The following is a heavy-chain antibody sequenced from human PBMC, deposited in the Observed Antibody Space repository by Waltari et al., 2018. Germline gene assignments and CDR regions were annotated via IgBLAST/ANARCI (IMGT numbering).Heavy chain of an antibody. D-gene: IGHD3-10*01. CDR2: IYHSGST. V-gene: IGHV4-38-2*01. CDR3: ASLYGSGSYYSPYFDY. J-gene: IGHJ4*02. CDR1: GYSISSGYY. Sequence: QVQLQESGPGLVKPSETLSLTCAVSGYSISSGYYWGWIRQPPGKGLEWIGSIYHSGSTYYNPSLKSRVTISVDTSKNQFSLMLSSVTAADTAVYYCASLYGSGSYYSPYFDYWGQGTLVTVSS.